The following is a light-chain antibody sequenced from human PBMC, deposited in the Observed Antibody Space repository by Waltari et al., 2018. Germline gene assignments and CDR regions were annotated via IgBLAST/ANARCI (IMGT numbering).Light chain of an antibody. V-gene: IGKV1-6*01. CDR2: AAS. CDR1: QGSRTD. J-gene: IGKJ4*01. Sequence: AIQMTQSPSSLSASVGDRVTITCRASQGSRTDLGWYQQKPGKAPKLLIYAASSLQSGVPSRFSGSGSGTDFTLTISSLQPEDFATYYCLQDYNYPLTFGGGTKVEIK. CDR3: LQDYNYPLT.